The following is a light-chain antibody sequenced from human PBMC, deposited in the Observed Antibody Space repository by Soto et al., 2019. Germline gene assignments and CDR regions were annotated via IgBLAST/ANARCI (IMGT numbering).Light chain of an antibody. J-gene: IGKJ1*01. CDR1: QSISSR. CDR2: DVS. Sequence: DIQMTQSPSTLSASVGDRVTITCRASQSISSRLAWYQQKPGKAPSLLMYDVSNLESGVPSTFSGSGSGTEFTLTISSLQPDDFATYYCQQYNSYPWTFGQGTKVQNK. CDR3: QQYNSYPWT. V-gene: IGKV1-5*01.